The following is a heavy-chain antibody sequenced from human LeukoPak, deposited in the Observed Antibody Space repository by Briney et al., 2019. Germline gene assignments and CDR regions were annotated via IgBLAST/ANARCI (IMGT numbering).Heavy chain of an antibody. V-gene: IGHV3-23*01. CDR3: AKDPHTAMVQNWFDP. D-gene: IGHD5-18*01. CDR1: GFTFSSYA. J-gene: IGHJ5*02. Sequence: GGSLRLSCAASGFTFSSYAMSWVRQAPGKGLEWVSAISGSGGSTYYAGSVKGRFTISRDNSKNTLYLQMNSLRAEDTAVYYCAKDPHTAMVQNWFDPWGQGTLVTVSS. CDR2: ISGSGGST.